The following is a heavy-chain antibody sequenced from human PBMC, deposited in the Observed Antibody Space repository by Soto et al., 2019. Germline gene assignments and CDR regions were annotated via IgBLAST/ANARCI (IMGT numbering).Heavy chain of an antibody. D-gene: IGHD6-6*01. CDR3: ERGPEYSSSSWDFDY. J-gene: IGHJ4*02. Sequence: ASVKVSCKASGYSFSSYTINWVRQAPGQGLEWLGWIRAYNGNTKYVEKLQGRVTMTTDTSTSTAYMELRSLRSDDTAVYYCERGPEYSSSSWDFDYWGQGTLVTVSS. CDR2: IRAYNGNT. CDR1: GYSFSSYT. V-gene: IGHV1-18*04.